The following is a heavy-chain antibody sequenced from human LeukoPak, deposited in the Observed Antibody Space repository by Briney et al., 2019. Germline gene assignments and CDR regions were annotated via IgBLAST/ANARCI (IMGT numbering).Heavy chain of an antibody. D-gene: IGHD6-13*01. J-gene: IGHJ5*02. V-gene: IGHV4-30-4*08. CDR2: IYYSGST. CDR1: GGSFSGYY. Sequence: KPSETLSLTCAVYGGSFSGYYWSWIRQHPGKGLEWIGYIYYSGSTYYNPSLKSRVTISVDTSKNQFSLKLSSVTAADTAVYYCARGSADPYWFDPWGQGTLVTVSS. CDR3: ARGSADPYWFDP.